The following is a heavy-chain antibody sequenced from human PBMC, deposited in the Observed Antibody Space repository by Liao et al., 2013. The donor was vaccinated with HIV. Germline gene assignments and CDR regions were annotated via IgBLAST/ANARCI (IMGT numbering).Heavy chain of an antibody. CDR1: GGSISSYN. J-gene: IGHJ4*02. V-gene: IGHV4-4*07. CDR3: ARGGISVDY. CDR2: VSASGGT. D-gene: IGHD3-10*01. Sequence: QVQMQESGPAVVKPSETLALTCTVSGGSISSYNWNWIRQPAGKGLEWIGRVSASGGTNYNPSLKSRVTMSVDTSKNQFSLNLNSVTAADTAIYYCARGGISVDYWGQGTLVTVSS.